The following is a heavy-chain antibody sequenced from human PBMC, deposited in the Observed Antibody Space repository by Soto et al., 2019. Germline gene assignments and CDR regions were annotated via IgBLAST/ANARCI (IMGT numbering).Heavy chain of an antibody. J-gene: IGHJ1*01. CDR3: AKDREASASYFQH. CDR1: GFTFSSYA. Sequence: GGSLRLSCAASGFTFSSYAMSWVRQAPGKGLEWVSAISSSGGSTYYADSVKGRFTISRDNSKNTLYLQMNSLRAEDTAVDYCAKDREASASYFQHWGQGTLVTVSS. V-gene: IGHV3-23*01. CDR2: ISSSGGST. D-gene: IGHD3-10*01.